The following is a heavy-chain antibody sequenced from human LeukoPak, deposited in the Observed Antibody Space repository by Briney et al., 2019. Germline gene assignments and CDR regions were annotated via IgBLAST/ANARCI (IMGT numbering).Heavy chain of an antibody. V-gene: IGHV3-48*01. CDR2: IGIDSGNT. J-gene: IGHJ4*02. Sequence: GGSLRLSCAASGFTFSDYSMNWVRHAPEEGVEWISYIGIDSGNTKYEDSVKGRFAISGDKAKNSLYLQMNSVRVEDTDVYYCARDYIYAFDNWGQGTLVTVSS. D-gene: IGHD2-2*02. CDR1: GFTFSDYS. CDR3: ARDYIYAFDN.